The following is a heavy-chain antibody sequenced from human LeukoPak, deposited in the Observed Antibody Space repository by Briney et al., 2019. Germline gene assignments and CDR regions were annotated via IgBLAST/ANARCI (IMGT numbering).Heavy chain of an antibody. CDR3: AKGHDYYDSSGYYDY. CDR1: GFTFDDYA. Sequence: GGSLRLSCAASGFTFDDYAMHWVRQAPGKGLEWVSGISWNSGSIGYADSVKGRFTISRDNAKNSLYLQMNSLRAEDMALYYCAKGHDYYDSSGYYDYWGQGTLVTVSS. CDR2: ISWNSGSI. V-gene: IGHV3-9*03. D-gene: IGHD3-22*01. J-gene: IGHJ4*02.